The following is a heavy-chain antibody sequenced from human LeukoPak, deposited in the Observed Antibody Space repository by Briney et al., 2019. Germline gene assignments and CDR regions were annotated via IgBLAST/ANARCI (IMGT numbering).Heavy chain of an antibody. V-gene: IGHV3-7*01. CDR2: IKHDGSEK. Sequence: PGGSLRLSCAASGFIFTNCFMSWVRQAPGKGLEWVASIKHDGSEKYYVDSVRGRFTISRDNTMNSLYLQMSSLRAEDTAVYYCATDRGWRTSGYYLYYFEYWGQGTLVTYSS. J-gene: IGHJ4*02. CDR1: GFIFTNCF. CDR3: ATDRGWRTSGYYLYYFEY. D-gene: IGHD3-3*01.